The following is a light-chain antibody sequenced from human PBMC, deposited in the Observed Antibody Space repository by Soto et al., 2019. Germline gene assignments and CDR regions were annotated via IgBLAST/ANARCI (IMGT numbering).Light chain of an antibody. CDR2: DVN. Sequence: QSALTQPASVSGSPGQSITISCTGTSSDIGVYNFVSWYQQHPGKAPKLMIYDVNLRPSGVSDRFSGFKSGNTASLTIPGLQAEDEAHYYCSSYATSTVFGGGTKLTVL. CDR3: SSYATSTV. V-gene: IGLV2-14*01. CDR1: SSDIGVYNF. J-gene: IGLJ2*01.